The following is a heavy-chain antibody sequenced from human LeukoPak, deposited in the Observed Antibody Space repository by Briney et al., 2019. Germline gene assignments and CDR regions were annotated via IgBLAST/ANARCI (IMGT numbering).Heavy chain of an antibody. V-gene: IGHV4-4*02. D-gene: IGHD6-19*01. CDR1: GASISNTNW. Sequence: SGTLSLTCAVSGASISNTNWWTWVRQPPGKGLEWIGEIYHSGTTNYNPSLKSRVTISVDKSKNQFSLDLSSVTAADTAVYYCASGIAVAGMGNYWGQGTLVTVSS. CDR3: ASGIAVAGMGNY. CDR2: IYHSGTT. J-gene: IGHJ4*02.